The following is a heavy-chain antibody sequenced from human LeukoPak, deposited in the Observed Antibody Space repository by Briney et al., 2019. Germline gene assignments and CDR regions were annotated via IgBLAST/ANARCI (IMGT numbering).Heavy chain of an antibody. D-gene: IGHD2-2*02. Sequence: SETLSLTCTVSGDSISSSSYYWGWIRQPPGKGLEWIGSIYYSGTTYYNPSLKSRVIISVDTSKNQFSLKLSSVTAADTAVYYCGIVVVPAAIPGDAWGQGTLATVSS. V-gene: IGHV4-39*01. CDR1: GDSISSSSYY. J-gene: IGHJ5*02. CDR2: IYYSGTT. CDR3: GIVVVPAAIPGDA.